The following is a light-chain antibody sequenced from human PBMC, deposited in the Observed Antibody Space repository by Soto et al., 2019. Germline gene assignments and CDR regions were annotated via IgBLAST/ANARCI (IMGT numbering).Light chain of an antibody. CDR3: QQSYNSAQT. Sequence: DIQMTQSPSSLSASVGDEVTITCRASQTIMTYLNWYQLKPGKPPRLLIYAASSLQSGVPSRFSGSGSGTDFTLTISSLQPEDFATYSCQQSYNSAQTFGRGTKVDIK. J-gene: IGKJ1*01. V-gene: IGKV1-39*01. CDR1: QTIMTY. CDR2: AAS.